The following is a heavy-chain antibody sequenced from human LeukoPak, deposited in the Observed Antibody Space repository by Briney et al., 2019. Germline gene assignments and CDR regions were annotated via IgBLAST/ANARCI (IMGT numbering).Heavy chain of an antibody. J-gene: IGHJ4*02. Sequence: ASVKVSCKVTGYTLTELSMHWVRQAPGKGLEWMGGFDPEDGETTYAQKFQGRVTMTRDTSISTAYMELSRLRSDDTAVYYCARDFMITFGGVIVKESGYWGQGTLVTVSS. CDR2: FDPEDGET. V-gene: IGHV1-24*01. CDR1: GYTLTELS. D-gene: IGHD3-16*02. CDR3: ARDFMITFGGVIVKESGY.